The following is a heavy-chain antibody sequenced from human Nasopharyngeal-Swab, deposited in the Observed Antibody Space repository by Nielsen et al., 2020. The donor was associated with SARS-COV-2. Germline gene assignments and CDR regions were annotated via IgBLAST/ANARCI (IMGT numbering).Heavy chain of an antibody. V-gene: IGHV3-21*04. Sequence: GGSLRLSCAASGFTFSSYSMNWVRQAPGKGLEWVSSISSSSSYIYYADSVKGRFTISRDNSKNTLYLQMNSLRAEDTAVYYCAKGYCSSTSCYNVFDYWGQGTLVTVSS. J-gene: IGHJ4*02. CDR2: ISSSSSYI. D-gene: IGHD2-2*02. CDR3: AKGYCSSTSCYNVFDY. CDR1: GFTFSSYS.